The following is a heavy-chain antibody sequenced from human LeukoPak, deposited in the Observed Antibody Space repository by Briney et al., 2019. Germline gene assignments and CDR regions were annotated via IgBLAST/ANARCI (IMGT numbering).Heavy chain of an antibody. J-gene: IGHJ5*02. V-gene: IGHV4-30-4*01. CDR1: GGSISSGDYY. CDR2: IYYSGST. Sequence: KSSETLSLTCSVSGGSISSGDYYWSWIRQPPGKGLEWIGYIYYSGSTFYNPSLKSRVTISVDTSKNQFSLKLSSVTAADTAVYYCARVGHNWFDPWGQGTLVTVSS. CDR3: ARVGHNWFDP.